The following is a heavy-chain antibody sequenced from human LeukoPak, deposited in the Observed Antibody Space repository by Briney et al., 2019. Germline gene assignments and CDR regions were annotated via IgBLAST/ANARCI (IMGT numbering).Heavy chain of an antibody. CDR3: ARGPNYGGLAGIDY. CDR2: IRNKGNSYTT. J-gene: IGHJ4*02. Sequence: GGSLRLSCAASGFTFSGYYMDWVRQAPGKGLEWVARIRNKGNSYTTEYAASVKGRFTISRDDSKNSLYLQMNSLKTEDTAVYYCARGPNYGGLAGIDYWGQGTLVTVSS. V-gene: IGHV3-72*01. CDR1: GFTFSGYY. D-gene: IGHD4-23*01.